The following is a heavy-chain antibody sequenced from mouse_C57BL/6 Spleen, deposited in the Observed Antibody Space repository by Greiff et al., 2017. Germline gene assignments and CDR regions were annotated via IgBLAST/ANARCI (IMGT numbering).Heavy chain of an antibody. CDR3: ARYRDNWDEWYFDV. CDR2: IRNKANGYTT. Sequence: EVKVVESGGGLVQPGGSLSLSCAASGFTFTDYYMSWVRQPPGKALEWLGFIRNKANGYTTEYSASVKGRFTISRDNSQSILYLQMNALRAEDSATYYCARYRDNWDEWYFDVWGTGTTVTVSS. V-gene: IGHV7-3*01. D-gene: IGHD4-1*01. CDR1: GFTFTDYY. J-gene: IGHJ1*03.